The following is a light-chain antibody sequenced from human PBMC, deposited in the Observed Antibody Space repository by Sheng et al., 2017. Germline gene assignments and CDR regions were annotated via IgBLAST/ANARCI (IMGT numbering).Light chain of an antibody. V-gene: IGLV3-1*01. CDR3: LAWDSNTLNYV. CDR1: KLGDKY. J-gene: IGLJ1*01. CDR2: QDS. Sequence: SYELTQPPSVSVSPGQTASITCSGDKLGDKYACWYQQKPGQSPVPVIYQDSKRPSGIPERFSGSNSGNTATLTISGTQAMDEADYYCLAWDSNTLNYVFGTGTKVTVL.